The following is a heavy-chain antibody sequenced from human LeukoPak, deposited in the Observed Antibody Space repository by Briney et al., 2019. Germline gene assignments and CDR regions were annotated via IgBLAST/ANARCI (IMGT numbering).Heavy chain of an antibody. CDR2: IYTSGST. CDR3: ARDSSSWFGFDP. D-gene: IGHD6-13*01. V-gene: IGHV4-61*02. J-gene: IGHJ5*02. CDR1: GGSISSGSYY. Sequence: SETLSLTCTVSGGSISSGSYYWSWIRQPAGKGLEWIGRIYTSGSTNYNPSLKSRVTISVDTSKNQFSLKLSSVTAADTAVYYCARDSSSWFGFDPWGQGTLVTVSS.